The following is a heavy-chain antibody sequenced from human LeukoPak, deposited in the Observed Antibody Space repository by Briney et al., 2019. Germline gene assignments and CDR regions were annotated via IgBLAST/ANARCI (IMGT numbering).Heavy chain of an antibody. J-gene: IGHJ4*02. D-gene: IGHD4-17*01. V-gene: IGHV3-43*02. Sequence: PGGSLRLSCAASGFTFDDSAMHWVLQAPGKGLEFVSLISGDGGSAYYADSVKGRFTISRDNSKNSLYLQMNSLRTEDTALYYCAKDLSRGDSVMDYWGQGTLVTVSS. CDR1: GFTFDDSA. CDR2: ISGDGGSA. CDR3: AKDLSRGDSVMDY.